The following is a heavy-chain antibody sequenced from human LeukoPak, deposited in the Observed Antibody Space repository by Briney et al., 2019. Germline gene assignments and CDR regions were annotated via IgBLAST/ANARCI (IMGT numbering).Heavy chain of an antibody. V-gene: IGHV4-30-2*01. D-gene: IGHD3-16*02. Sequence: SETLSLTCTVSGGSISSGGYYWSWIRQPPGKGLEWIRYIYHSGSTYYNPSLKSRVTISVDRSKNQFSLKLSSVTAADTAVYYCARGKGDYVWGSYPFFFFDYWGQGTLVTVSS. J-gene: IGHJ4*02. CDR2: IYHSGST. CDR1: GGSISSGGYY. CDR3: ARGKGDYVWGSYPFFFFDY.